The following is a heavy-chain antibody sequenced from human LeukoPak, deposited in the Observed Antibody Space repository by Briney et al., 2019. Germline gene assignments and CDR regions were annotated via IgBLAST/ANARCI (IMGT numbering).Heavy chain of an antibody. J-gene: IGHJ4*02. CDR1: GFTFSSYW. D-gene: IGHD2-15*01. V-gene: IGHV3-7*03. CDR2: IKQDGSEK. Sequence: GGSLRLSCAASGFTFSSYWMSWVRQAPGKGLEWVATIKQDGSEKYYVDSVKGRFTISRDNAKNSLYLQMNSLRAEDTAVYYCARGYCSGGSCSNFDYWGQGTLVTVSS. CDR3: ARGYCSGGSCSNFDY.